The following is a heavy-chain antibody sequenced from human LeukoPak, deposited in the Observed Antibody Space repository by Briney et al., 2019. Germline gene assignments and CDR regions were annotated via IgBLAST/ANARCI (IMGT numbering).Heavy chain of an antibody. J-gene: IGHJ5*02. CDR1: GYTFTGYY. D-gene: IGHD2-21*02. CDR2: INPNSGGT. Sequence: ASVKVSCKASGYTFTGYYMHWVRQAPGQGLEWMGWINPNSGGTNYAQKFQGRVTMTRDTSISTAYMELSRLRSDDTAVYYCARAAYCGGDCYSDWFDPWGQGTLATVSS. V-gene: IGHV1-2*02. CDR3: ARAAYCGGDCYSDWFDP.